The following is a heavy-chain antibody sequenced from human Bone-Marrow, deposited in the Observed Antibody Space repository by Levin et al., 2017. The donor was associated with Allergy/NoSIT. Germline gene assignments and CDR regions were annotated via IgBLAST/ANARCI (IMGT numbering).Heavy chain of an antibody. CDR1: NSSISDGHY. D-gene: IGHD2-21*02. CDR2: IYHRGST. CDR3: ARGDDSPARFYMDG. V-gene: IGHV4-38-2*02. Sequence: SETLSLTCTVSNSSISDGHYWGWIRQPPGKGLEWFGNIYHRGSTYYNPSLKSRVTMSVDTSKNQFSLKLSSVTAADTAVYYCARGDDSPARFYMDGWGKGTTVTVSS. J-gene: IGHJ6*03.